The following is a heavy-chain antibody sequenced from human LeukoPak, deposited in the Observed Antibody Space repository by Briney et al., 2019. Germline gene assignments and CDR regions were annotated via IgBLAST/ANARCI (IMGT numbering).Heavy chain of an antibody. CDR2: IYHSGST. D-gene: IGHD6-6*01. Sequence: PSETLSLTCTVSGGSISSYYWSWIRQPPGKGLEWIGEIYHSGSTNYNPSLKSRVTISVDKSKNQFSLKLSSVTAADTAVYYCARAERIAARPDWFDPWGQGTLVTVSS. CDR1: GGSISSYY. J-gene: IGHJ5*02. V-gene: IGHV4-59*01. CDR3: ARAERIAARPDWFDP.